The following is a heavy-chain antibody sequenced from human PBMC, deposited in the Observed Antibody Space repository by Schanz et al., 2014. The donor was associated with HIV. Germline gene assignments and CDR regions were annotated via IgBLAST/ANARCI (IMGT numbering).Heavy chain of an antibody. D-gene: IGHD2-21*01. V-gene: IGHV1-69*01. J-gene: IGHJ3*01. CDR1: GGTFSNYA. CDR2: IIPIFGTS. Sequence: QVPLVQSGAEVKKPGSSVKVSCKASGGTFSNYAINWVRQAPGQGLEWMGGIIPIFGTSNYAQKFQGRVTITADESTSTAYMELSSLRSDDTAVYYCARGGYYRGVGDYYVTTFDYWGRGTKVTVSS. CDR3: ARGGYYRGVGDYYVTTFDY.